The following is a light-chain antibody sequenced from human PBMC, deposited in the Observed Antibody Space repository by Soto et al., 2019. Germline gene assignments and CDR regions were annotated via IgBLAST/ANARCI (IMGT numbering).Light chain of an antibody. Sequence: QTVVTQEPSFSVSPGGTVTLTCGLSSGSVFATYYPSWYQQTPGQAPRTLIYNTNTRSSGVPDRFSGSILGNKAALTITGAQADDESAYYCVLYMGNGISMFGGGTQLTVL. J-gene: IGLJ7*01. CDR3: VLYMGNGISM. CDR1: SGSVFATYY. V-gene: IGLV8-61*01. CDR2: NTN.